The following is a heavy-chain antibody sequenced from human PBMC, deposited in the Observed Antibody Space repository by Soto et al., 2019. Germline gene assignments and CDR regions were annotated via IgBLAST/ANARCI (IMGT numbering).Heavy chain of an antibody. Sequence: QVLLVQSGAEVRKPESSVRVSCKASGGTFTDFTISWLRQIPGQGLEWMGRLIPLLGIPTYAQRFQGRLTITADKTTGTSYMELRSLTSDDTAVYYCARESVHQLLYRFDLWGQGTLVAGSS. CDR2: LIPLLGIP. J-gene: IGHJ4*02. CDR3: ARESVHQLLYRFDL. D-gene: IGHD2-21*01. V-gene: IGHV1-69*02. CDR1: GGTFTDFT.